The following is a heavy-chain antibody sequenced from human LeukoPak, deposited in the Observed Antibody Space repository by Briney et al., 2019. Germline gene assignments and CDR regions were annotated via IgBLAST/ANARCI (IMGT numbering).Heavy chain of an antibody. CDR3: ARDPQVLLWFGELPDY. Sequence: PGGSLRLSCAASGFTFRNNWMTWVRQPPGKGLEWIGEINHSGSTNYNPSLKSRVTISVDTSKNQFSLKLSSVTAADTAVYYCARDPQVLLWFGELPDYWGQGTLVTVSS. D-gene: IGHD3-10*01. CDR2: INHSGST. CDR1: GFTFRNNW. J-gene: IGHJ4*02. V-gene: IGHV4-34*01.